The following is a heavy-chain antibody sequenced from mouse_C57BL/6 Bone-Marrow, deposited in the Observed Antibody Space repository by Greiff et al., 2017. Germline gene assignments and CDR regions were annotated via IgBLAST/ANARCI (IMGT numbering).Heavy chain of an antibody. J-gene: IGHJ4*01. Sequence: VQLQQPGAELVRPGSSVKLSCKASGYTFTSYWMDWVKQRPGQGLEWIGNIYPSDSETHYNQKFKDKATVTVDKSSSTAYMQLSSRTSEDSAVYYCARRRAYCSNYDAMDYWGQGTSVTVSS. D-gene: IGHD2-5*01. CDR3: ARRRAYCSNYDAMDY. CDR2: IYPSDSET. CDR1: GYTFTSYW. V-gene: IGHV1-61*01.